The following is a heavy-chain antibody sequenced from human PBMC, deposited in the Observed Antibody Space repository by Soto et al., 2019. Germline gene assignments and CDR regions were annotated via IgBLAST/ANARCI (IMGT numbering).Heavy chain of an antibody. V-gene: IGHV3-30-3*01. D-gene: IGHD3-3*01. Sequence: GGSLRLSCAASGFSFSSYAMHWVRQAPGKGLEWVAVRSSDGSNEYYADSVKGRVTIFRDNSKNTLYLQMNSLRAEDTAVYYCAREGGDYDFWSGEVHYSYYGMDVWGQGTTVTVSS. CDR1: GFSFSSYA. J-gene: IGHJ6*02. CDR2: RSSDGSNE. CDR3: AREGGDYDFWSGEVHYSYYGMDV.